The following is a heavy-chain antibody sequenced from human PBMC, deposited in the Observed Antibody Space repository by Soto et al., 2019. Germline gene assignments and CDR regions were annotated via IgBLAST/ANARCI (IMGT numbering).Heavy chain of an antibody. CDR3: ARRTYYDFWSGYYQRYYYYLDG. CDR2: IYYSGST. Sequence: SETLSLTCTVSGGSFSSGDYYWGWIRQPPGKGLEWIGYIYYSGSTSYNPSLKSRVTISLDTSRNRFSLNLGSVTAADTAVYYCARRTYYDFWSGYYQRYYYYLDGWGKGTTVTVAS. V-gene: IGHV4-30-4*01. CDR1: GGSFSSGDYY. J-gene: IGHJ6*03. D-gene: IGHD3-3*01.